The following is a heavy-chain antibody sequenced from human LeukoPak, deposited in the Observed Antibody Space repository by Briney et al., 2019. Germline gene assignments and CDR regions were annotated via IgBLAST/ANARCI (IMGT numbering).Heavy chain of an antibody. D-gene: IGHD3-3*01. CDR1: GFTFSSYV. CDR2: ISGGGGTT. V-gene: IGHV3-23*01. Sequence: GGSLRLSCAASGFTFSSYVTSWVRQAPGKGLEWVSDISGGGGTTYYADYVKGRFTISRDNSKNTLYLQMNSLRAEDTAVYYCAKEGNYDFWSGFSYGMDIWGQGTTVSVSS. CDR3: AKEGNYDFWSGFSYGMDI. J-gene: IGHJ6*02.